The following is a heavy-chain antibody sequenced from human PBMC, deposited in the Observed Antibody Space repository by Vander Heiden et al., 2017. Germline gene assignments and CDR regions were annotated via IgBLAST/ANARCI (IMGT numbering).Heavy chain of an antibody. CDR2: IYPGDSDT. CDR1: GYSFTSYW. CDR3: AIAQAYYYDSSGPFDY. D-gene: IGHD3-22*01. J-gene: IGHJ4*02. Sequence: EVQLVQSGAEVKKPGESLKISCKGSGYSFTSYWIGWVRQMPGKGLEWMGIIYPGDSDTRYSPSFQGQGTISADKSISTAYLQWSSLKASDTAMYYCAIAQAYYYDSSGPFDYWGQGTLVTVSS. V-gene: IGHV5-51*03.